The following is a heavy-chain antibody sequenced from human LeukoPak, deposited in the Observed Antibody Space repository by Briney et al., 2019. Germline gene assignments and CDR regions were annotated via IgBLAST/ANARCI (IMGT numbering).Heavy chain of an antibody. V-gene: IGHV4-34*01. Sequence: PSETLSLTCAVYGGSFSGYYWSWIRQPPGKGLEWIGEINHSGSTNYNPSLKSRVTISVDTSNNQFYLKLSSVTAAETAVYYCARGVDLRFLEWYLPSSYYYYYMDVWVKGTTVTDS. CDR3: ARGVDLRFLEWYLPSSYYYYYMDV. D-gene: IGHD3-3*01. CDR1: GGSFSGYY. J-gene: IGHJ6*03. CDR2: INHSGST.